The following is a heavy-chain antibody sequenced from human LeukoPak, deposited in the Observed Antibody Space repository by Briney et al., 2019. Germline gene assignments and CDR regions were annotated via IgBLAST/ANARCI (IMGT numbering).Heavy chain of an antibody. V-gene: IGHV4-59*01. CDR1: GDSITSYY. Sequence: TSETLCLTCTVSGDSITSYYWSWIRQPPGKGLEWIGYISYSGSSSYNPSLKSRVTISVDTSKNQFSLKLSSVTAADTAVYYCARERGLHYWGQGTLVTVSS. CDR2: ISYSGSS. J-gene: IGHJ4*02. D-gene: IGHD3-10*01. CDR3: ARERGLHY.